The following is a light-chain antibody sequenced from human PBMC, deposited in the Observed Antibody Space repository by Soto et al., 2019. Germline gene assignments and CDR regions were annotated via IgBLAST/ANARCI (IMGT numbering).Light chain of an antibody. CDR2: KVS. CDR3: VQGTHWPRA. V-gene: IGKV2-30*02. Sequence: DVVMTQSPLSLPVTLGQPAAISCRCSQSLVHSDGNTYLNWLQQRPGQSPRRLIYKVSNRDSGVPDRFSGSGSGTDFTLTISRVEAEDMGVYYCVQGTHWPRAFGQGTKVDIK. J-gene: IGKJ1*01. CDR1: QSLVHSDGNTY.